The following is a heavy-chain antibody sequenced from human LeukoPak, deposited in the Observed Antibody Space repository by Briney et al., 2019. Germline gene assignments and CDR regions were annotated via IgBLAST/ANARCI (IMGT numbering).Heavy chain of an antibody. CDR1: GGSISSYY. Sequence: SETLSLTCTVSGGSISSYYWSWIRQPPGKGLEWIGYIYYSGSTNYNPSLKSRVTISVDTSKNQLSLKLSSVTAADTAVYYCARSHGGNSGRSEYYYYYYYMDVWGKGTTVTVSS. CDR3: ARSHGGNSGRSEYYYYYYYMDV. J-gene: IGHJ6*03. CDR2: IYYSGST. V-gene: IGHV4-59*01. D-gene: IGHD4-23*01.